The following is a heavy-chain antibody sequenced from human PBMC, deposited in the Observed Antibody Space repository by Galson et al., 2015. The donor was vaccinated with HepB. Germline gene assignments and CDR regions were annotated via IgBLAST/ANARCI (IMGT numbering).Heavy chain of an antibody. V-gene: IGHV3-53*04. CDR2: IYSGGST. CDR1: GFTVSSNY. Sequence: SLRLSCAASGFTVSSNYMSWVRQAPGKGLEWVSVIYSGGSTYYADSVKGRFTISRHNSKNTLYLQMNSLRAEDTAVYYCARGPRQWMTIFYNGMDVWGHGTTVTVSS. J-gene: IGHJ6*02. CDR3: ARGPRQWMTIFYNGMDV. D-gene: IGHD4/OR15-4a*01.